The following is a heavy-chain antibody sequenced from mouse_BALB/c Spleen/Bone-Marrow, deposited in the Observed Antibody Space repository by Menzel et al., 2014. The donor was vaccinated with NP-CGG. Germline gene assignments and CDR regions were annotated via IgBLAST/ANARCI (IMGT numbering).Heavy chain of an antibody. D-gene: IGHD2-3*01. CDR2: INPDSYTI. CDR3: ARLGYYGGFAY. V-gene: IGHV4-1*02. CDR1: GFDFSGFW. J-gene: IGHJ3*01. Sequence: EVKLVESGGGLVQPGGSQKLSCAASGFDFSGFWMGWVRRAPGKGLEWIGEINPDSYTINYTPSLKDRFIISRDNAKNTLYLQMNKVRSEDTALYYCARLGYYGGFAYWGQGTLVTVSA.